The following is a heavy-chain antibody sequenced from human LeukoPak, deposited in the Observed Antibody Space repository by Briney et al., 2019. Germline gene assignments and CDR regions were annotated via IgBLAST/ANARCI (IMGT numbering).Heavy chain of an antibody. J-gene: IGHJ4*02. V-gene: IGHV3-7*01. CDR3: ARDRDYGDYFFDY. Sequence: GGSLRLSCAASEFTFSSYWMSWVRQAPGKGLEWVANIKQDGSEKYYVDSVKGRFTISRDNAKNSLYLQMNSLRAEDTAVYYCARDRDYGDYFFDYWGQGTLVTVSS. CDR2: IKQDGSEK. CDR1: EFTFSSYW. D-gene: IGHD4-17*01.